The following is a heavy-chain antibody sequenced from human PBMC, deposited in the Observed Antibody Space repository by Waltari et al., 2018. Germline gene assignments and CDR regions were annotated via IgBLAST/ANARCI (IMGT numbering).Heavy chain of an antibody. V-gene: IGHV4-59*01. Sequence: QVQLQESGPGLVKPSETLSLTCPVSGGSISSYYWSWIRQPPGQGLEWIGYIYYSGSTNYNPSLKSRVTISVDTSKNQCSLKLSSVTAADTAVYYCARVRYCSSTSCYLYYFDYWGQGTLVTVSS. CDR3: ARVRYCSSTSCYLYYFDY. D-gene: IGHD2-2*01. J-gene: IGHJ4*02. CDR2: IYYSGST. CDR1: GGSISSYY.